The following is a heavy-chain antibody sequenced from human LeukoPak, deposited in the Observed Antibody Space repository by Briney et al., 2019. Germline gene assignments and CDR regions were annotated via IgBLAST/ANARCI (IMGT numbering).Heavy chain of an antibody. Sequence: ETLSLTCTVSGDSISSSSYYWGWIRQAPGKGLEWVSSISSSSSYIYYADSLQGRFTISRDNAKNSLYLQMNSLRAEDTAVYYCARGGVRGVIVPFYSYWGQGTLVTVSS. J-gene: IGHJ4*02. V-gene: IGHV3-21*01. CDR2: ISSSSSYI. CDR1: GDSISSSS. D-gene: IGHD3-10*01. CDR3: ARGGVRGVIVPFYSY.